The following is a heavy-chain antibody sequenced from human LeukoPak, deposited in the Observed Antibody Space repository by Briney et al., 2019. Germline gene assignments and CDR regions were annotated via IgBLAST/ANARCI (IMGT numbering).Heavy chain of an antibody. CDR1: RFTVSSNY. V-gene: IGHV3-66*01. CDR2: IYSGGST. J-gene: IGHJ4*02. Sequence: PGGSLRLSCAASRFTVSSNYMSWVRQAPGKGLEWVSVIYSGGSTYYADSVKGRFTISRDNSKNTLYLQMNSLRAEDTAVYYCARVSQGVYFDYWGQGTLVTVSS. CDR3: ARVSQGVYFDY.